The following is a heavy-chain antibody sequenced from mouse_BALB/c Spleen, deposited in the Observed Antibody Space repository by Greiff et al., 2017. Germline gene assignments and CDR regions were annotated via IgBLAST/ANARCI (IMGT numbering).Heavy chain of an antibody. CDR2: IRSKSNNYAT. J-gene: IGHJ3*01. D-gene: IGHD1-1*01. CDR1: GFTFNTYA. Sequence: EVKLVESGGGLVQPKGSLKLSCAASGFTFNTYAMNWVRQAPGKGLEWVARIRSKSNNYATYYADSVKDRFTISRDDSRSMLYLQMNNLKTEDTAMYYCVTNYYGSSPFAYWGQGTLVTVSA. CDR3: VTNYYGSSPFAY. V-gene: IGHV10-1*02.